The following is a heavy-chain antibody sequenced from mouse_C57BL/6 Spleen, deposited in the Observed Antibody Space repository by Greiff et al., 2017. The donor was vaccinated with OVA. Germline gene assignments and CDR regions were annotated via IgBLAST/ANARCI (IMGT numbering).Heavy chain of an antibody. D-gene: IGHD2-4*01. CDR1: GYTFTSYW. CDR2: IDPSDSYT. Sequence: QVQLKQPGAELVMPGASVKLSCKASGYTFTSYWMHWVKQRPGQGLEWIGEIDPSDSYTNYNQKFKGKSTLTVDKSSSTAYMQLSSLTSEDSAVYYCARGDYATLWFAYWGQGTLVTVSA. J-gene: IGHJ3*01. CDR3: ARGDYATLWFAY. V-gene: IGHV1-69*01.